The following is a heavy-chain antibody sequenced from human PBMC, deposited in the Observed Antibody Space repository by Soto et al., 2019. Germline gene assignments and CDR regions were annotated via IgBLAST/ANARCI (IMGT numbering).Heavy chain of an antibody. Sequence: SVKVSCKASGGTFSSYAISWVRQAPGQGLEWMGGIIPIFGTANYAQKFQGRVTITADESTSTAYMELSSLRSEDTAVYYCARDVRAAAGTRPHYYYGMDVWGQGTTVTVSS. CDR3: ARDVRAAAGTRPHYYYGMDV. CDR1: GGTFSSYA. CDR2: IIPIFGTA. V-gene: IGHV1-69*13. D-gene: IGHD6-13*01. J-gene: IGHJ6*02.